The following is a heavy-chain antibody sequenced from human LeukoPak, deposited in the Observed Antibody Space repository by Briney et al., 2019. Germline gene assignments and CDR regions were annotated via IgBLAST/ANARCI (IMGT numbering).Heavy chain of an antibody. J-gene: IGHJ5*02. CDR1: GFTVTSKY. CDR3: ARDNYELGERWFDP. D-gene: IGHD3-10*01. Sequence: GGSLRLSCAASGFTVTSKYMSWVRQAPGQGLEWVSVMYSGGRKFYAESVKGRFSVARDKSSISQYLQMDSLRAEDTAVYYFARDNYELGERWFDPWGQGTLVTVSS. V-gene: IGHV3-66*01. CDR2: MYSGGRK.